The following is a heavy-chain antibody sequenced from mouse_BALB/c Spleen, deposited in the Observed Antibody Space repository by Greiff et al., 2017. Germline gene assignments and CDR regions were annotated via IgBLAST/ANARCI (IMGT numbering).Heavy chain of an antibody. CDR2: IYPGDGDT. J-gene: IGHJ4*01. CDR1: GYTFTSYW. D-gene: IGHD2-4*01. V-gene: IGHV1-87*01. Sequence: VQLQQSGAELARPGASVKLSCKASGYTFTSYWMQWVKQRPGQGLVWIGAIYPGDGDTRYTQKFKGKATLTADKSSSTAYMQLSSLASEDSAVYYCARGGLRFYALDYWGQGTSVTVSS. CDR3: ARGGLRFYALDY.